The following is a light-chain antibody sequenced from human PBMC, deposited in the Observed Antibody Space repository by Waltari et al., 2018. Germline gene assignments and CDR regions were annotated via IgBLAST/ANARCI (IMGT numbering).Light chain of an antibody. CDR2: ESS. V-gene: IGKV1-5*03. CDR3: QQYHSDLLS. CDR1: QRIDRW. J-gene: IGKJ4*01. Sequence: DIQITQSPSTLSASVGDRVTMTCRASQRIDRWLAWYQQKPGKAPRVIIYESSSLESGVPSRFSGSGFGTEFTLTINNLQPDDFATYYCQQYHSDLLSFGGGTRVEIK.